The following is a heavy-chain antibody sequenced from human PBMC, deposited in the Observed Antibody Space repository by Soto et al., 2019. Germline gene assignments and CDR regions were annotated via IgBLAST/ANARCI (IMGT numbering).Heavy chain of an antibody. CDR1: GESISSSSYY. Sequence: SETLSLTCIVSGESISSSSYYWGWIRQPPGKGLEWIGSIYYSGCTYYNPSFKSRVTISIDTSKNQFSLKLSSVTATDTAVYYCPRQRTTVVTQAYFDHWGQGALVTVSS. J-gene: IGHJ4*02. D-gene: IGHD2-21*02. CDR3: PRQRTTVVTQAYFDH. V-gene: IGHV4-39*01. CDR2: IYYSGCT.